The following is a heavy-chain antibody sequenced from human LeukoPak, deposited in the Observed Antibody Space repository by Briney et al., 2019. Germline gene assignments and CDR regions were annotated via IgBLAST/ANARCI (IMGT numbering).Heavy chain of an antibody. Sequence: SETLSLTCTVSGGSISSYYWSWIRQPPGKGLEWIGYIYYSGSTNYNPSLKSRVTISVDTSKNQFSLKLSSVTAADTAVYYCARVGNLAGYCSSTSCLNWFDPWGQGTLVTVSS. CDR1: GGSISSYY. CDR2: IYYSGST. V-gene: IGHV4-59*01. D-gene: IGHD2-2*01. CDR3: ARVGNLAGYCSSTSCLNWFDP. J-gene: IGHJ5*02.